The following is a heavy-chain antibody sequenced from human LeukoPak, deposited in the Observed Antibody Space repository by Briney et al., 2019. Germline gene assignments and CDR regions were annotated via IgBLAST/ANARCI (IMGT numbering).Heavy chain of an antibody. D-gene: IGHD3-22*01. CDR3: ARDQTPHYYDSSGYYRNDAFDI. CDR2: TSSSSSTI. V-gene: IGHV3-48*02. CDR1: EFTFSSYS. Sequence: GGSLRLSCAAYEFTFSSYSMNWVRQVAGKGLEWVSYTSSSSSTIYYAESVKGRFTISRDNAKNSLYLQMNSLRDEDTAVYYCARDQTPHYYDSSGYYRNDAFDIWGQGTMVTVSS. J-gene: IGHJ3*02.